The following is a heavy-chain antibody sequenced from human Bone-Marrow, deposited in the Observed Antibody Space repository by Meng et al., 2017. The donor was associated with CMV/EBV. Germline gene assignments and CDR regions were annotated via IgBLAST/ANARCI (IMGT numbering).Heavy chain of an antibody. D-gene: IGHD3-10*01. CDR1: SHYW. CDR3: ARRSNYYYYGMDV. J-gene: IGHJ6*02. CDR2: INSDGSST. Sequence: SHYWSWIRQPPGKGLVWVSRINSDGSSTSYADSVKGRFTISRDNAKNTLYLQMNRLRAEDTAVYYCARRSNYYYYGMDVWGQGTMVTVSS. V-gene: IGHV3-74*01.